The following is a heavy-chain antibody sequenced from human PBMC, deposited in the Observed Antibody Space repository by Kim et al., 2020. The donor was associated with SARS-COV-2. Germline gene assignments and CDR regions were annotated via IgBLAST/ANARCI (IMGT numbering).Heavy chain of an antibody. V-gene: IGHV4-34*01. CDR1: GGSFSGYY. J-gene: IGHJ6*02. D-gene: IGHD3-10*01. CDR3: ARGTPHMVRGVPGPYYYGMDV. Sequence: SETLSLTCAVYGGSFSGYYWSWIRQPPGKGLEWIGEINHSGSTNYNPSLKSRVTISVDTSKNQFSLKLSSVTAADTAVYYCARGTPHMVRGVPGPYYYGMDVWGQGTTVTVSS. CDR2: INHSGST.